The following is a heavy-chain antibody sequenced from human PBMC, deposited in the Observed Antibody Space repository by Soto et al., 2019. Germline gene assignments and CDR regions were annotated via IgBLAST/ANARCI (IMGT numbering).Heavy chain of an antibody. V-gene: IGHV3-33*01. CDR1: GFTFSSYG. J-gene: IGHJ4*02. Sequence: PGGSLRLSCAASGFTFSSYGMHWVRQAPGKGLEWVAVIWYDGSNKYYADSVKGRFTISRDNSKNTLYLQMNSLRAEDTAVYYCASGAYYYDSSGYYYYWGQGTLVTVSS. CDR2: IWYDGSNK. CDR3: ASGAYYYDSSGYYYY. D-gene: IGHD3-22*01.